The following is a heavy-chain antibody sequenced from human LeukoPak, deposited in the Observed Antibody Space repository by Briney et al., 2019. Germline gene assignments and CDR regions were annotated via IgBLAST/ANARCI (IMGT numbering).Heavy chain of an antibody. J-gene: IGHJ4*02. CDR1: GFTFSSYA. D-gene: IGHD6-6*01. CDR2: ISGSGGST. Sequence: GGSLRLSCAASGFTFSSYATSWVRQAPGKGLEWVSAISGSGGSTYYADSVKGRFTISRDNSKNTLYLQMNSLRAEDTAVYYCARGEGYSSSFQLDYWGQGTLVTVSS. V-gene: IGHV3-23*01. CDR3: ARGEGYSSSFQLDY.